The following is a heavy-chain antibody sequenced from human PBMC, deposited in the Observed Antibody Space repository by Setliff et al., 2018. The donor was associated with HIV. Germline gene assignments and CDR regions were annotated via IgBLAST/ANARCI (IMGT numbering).Heavy chain of an antibody. CDR1: GYNFPNYW. V-gene: IGHV5-51*01. J-gene: IGHJ4*02. Sequence: PGESLKISCRGSGYNFPNYWIAWVRQMPGKGLEWMGIIYPDNSDARYGPSFQGQVTMSADKSINTAYLQWSSLKASDTAVYYCARSMGFKATTRLDFWGPGTLVTVSS. D-gene: IGHD3-10*01. CDR3: ARSMGFKATTRLDF. CDR2: IYPDNSDA.